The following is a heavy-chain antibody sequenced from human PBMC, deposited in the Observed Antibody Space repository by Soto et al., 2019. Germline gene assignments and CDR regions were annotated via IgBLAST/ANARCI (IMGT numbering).Heavy chain of an antibody. V-gene: IGHV3-21*01. D-gene: IGHD2-15*01. CDR3: ARQEIVIGVVVVAATVFDY. CDR2: ISPDGNYI. CDR1: GFTVSTHA. Sequence: PGGSLRLSCAASGFTVSTHAMTWVRQAPGKGLEWVSSISPDGNYIYYADSVKGRFTVSRDNAKDSLYLQMNSLRAEETAVYYCARQEIVIGVVVVAATVFDYWGQGTLVTVSS. J-gene: IGHJ4*02.